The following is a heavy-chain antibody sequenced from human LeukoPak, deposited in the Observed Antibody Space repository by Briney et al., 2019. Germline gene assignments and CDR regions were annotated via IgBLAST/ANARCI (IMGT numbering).Heavy chain of an antibody. D-gene: IGHD2-21*01. J-gene: IGHJ2*01. CDR3: AKDNGGDYWYSDI. Sequence: PSETLSLTCTVSGGSISSYYWSWIRQPAGKGLEWIGRMYTSGSTNYNPSLKSRVTMSVDTSKNQLSLKLSSVTAADKAVYFRAKDNGGDYWYSDIWGRGTLVTVSS. V-gene: IGHV4-4*07. CDR2: MYTSGST. CDR1: GGSISSYY.